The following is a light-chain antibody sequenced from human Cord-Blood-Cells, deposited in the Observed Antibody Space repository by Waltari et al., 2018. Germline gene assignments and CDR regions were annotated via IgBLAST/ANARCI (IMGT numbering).Light chain of an antibody. CDR2: EGS. CDR3: CSYAGSSTYV. J-gene: IGLJ1*01. CDR1: SSDVGSYNL. Sequence: QSALTQTASVSGSPGQSLTISCTGPSSDVGSYNLVSWYQQHPGKAPKLMIYEGSKRPSGVSNRFSGSKSGNTASLTISGLQAEDEADYYCCSYAGSSTYVFGTGTKVTVL. V-gene: IGLV2-23*01.